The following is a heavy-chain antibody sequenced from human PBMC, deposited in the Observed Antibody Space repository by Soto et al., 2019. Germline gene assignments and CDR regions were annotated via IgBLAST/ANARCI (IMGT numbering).Heavy chain of an antibody. V-gene: IGHV4-38-2*02. J-gene: IGHJ5*02. CDR1: GYSIRDNYF. Sequence: SETLSLTCAVSGYSIRDNYFWGWIRQPPGKGLEWIGSVYHNGDTRYNPSLKSPVTISVDTSKNEFTLRVTSVTAADTAVYFCAKDSSGLDPRSQGTLVTVSS. CDR2: VYHNGDT. CDR3: AKDSSGLDP. D-gene: IGHD6-25*01.